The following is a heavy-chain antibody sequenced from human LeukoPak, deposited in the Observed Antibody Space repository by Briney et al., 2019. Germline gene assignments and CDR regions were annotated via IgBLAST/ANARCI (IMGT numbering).Heavy chain of an antibody. CDR1: GFTFSSYS. Sequence: GGSLRLSCAASGFTFSSYSMNWVRQAPGKGLEWVSSISSSSSYIYYADSVKGRFTISRDNAKNSLYLQMNSLRAEDTAVYYCASLGSSTGLNYYYYGMDVWGQGTTVTVSS. V-gene: IGHV3-21*01. CDR3: ASLGSSTGLNYYYYGMDV. D-gene: IGHD2-2*01. CDR2: ISSSSSYI. J-gene: IGHJ6*02.